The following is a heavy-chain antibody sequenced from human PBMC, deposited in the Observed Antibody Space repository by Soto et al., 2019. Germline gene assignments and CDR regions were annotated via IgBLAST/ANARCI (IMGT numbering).Heavy chain of an antibody. CDR3: AKNSYRNGYYSDY. J-gene: IGHJ4*02. Sequence: GGSLRVSFAASGFTLINYAMNWVRQAPGKGLEWVSLISGGGDYTYYADTVKGRFTISRDYSKNTLYLQMNSLRAEDTAVYYCAKNSYRNGYYSDYWGQGTLVTVSS. V-gene: IGHV3-23*01. CDR1: GFTLINYA. D-gene: IGHD3-22*01. CDR2: ISGGGDYT.